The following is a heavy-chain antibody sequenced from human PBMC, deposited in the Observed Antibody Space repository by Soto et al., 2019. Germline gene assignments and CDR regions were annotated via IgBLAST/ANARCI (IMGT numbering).Heavy chain of an antibody. CDR3: TTEEEVDIVVVPAGLDP. V-gene: IGHV3-15*01. D-gene: IGHD2-2*01. J-gene: IGHJ5*02. Sequence: VRSLRLSCAASGFTSSNAWMSWVRQAPGKGLEWVGRIKSKTDGGTTDYAAAVKGRFTISRDDSKNTLYLQMNSLKTEDTAVYYCTTEEEVDIVVVPAGLDPWGQGTLVTVSS. CDR1: GFTSSNAW. CDR2: IKSKTDGGTT.